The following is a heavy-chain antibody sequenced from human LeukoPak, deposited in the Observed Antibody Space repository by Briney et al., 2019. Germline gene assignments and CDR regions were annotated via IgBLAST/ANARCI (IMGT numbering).Heavy chain of an antibody. J-gene: IGHJ4*02. D-gene: IGHD2-2*01. CDR3: ARDQGYCSSTSCFRFDY. CDR1: GYTFTSYG. V-gene: IGHV1-18*01. CDR2: IGAYNGNT. Sequence: ASVKVSCKASGYTFTSYGISWVRQAPGQGLEWMGWIGAYNGNTNYAQKLQGRVTMTTDTSTSTAYMELRSLRSDDTAVYYCARDQGYCSSTSCFRFDYWGQGTLVTVSS.